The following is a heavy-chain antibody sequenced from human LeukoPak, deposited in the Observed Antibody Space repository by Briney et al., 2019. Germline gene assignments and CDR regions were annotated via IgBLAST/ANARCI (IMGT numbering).Heavy chain of an antibody. V-gene: IGHV1-69*05. Sequence: SVKVSCKASGYTFTGYYMHWVRQAPGQGLEWMGGIIPIFGTVNYAQKFQGRVTITTDEPTSTAYMELSSLRSEDTAIYYCARSGEASVLNWFDPWGQGTLVTVSS. D-gene: IGHD3-10*01. J-gene: IGHJ5*02. CDR1: GYTFTGYY. CDR3: ARSGEASVLNWFDP. CDR2: IIPIFGTV.